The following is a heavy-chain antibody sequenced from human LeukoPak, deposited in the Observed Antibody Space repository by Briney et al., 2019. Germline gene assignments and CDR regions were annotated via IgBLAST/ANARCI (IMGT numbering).Heavy chain of an antibody. CDR3: ARYYDS. CDR1: GYIFTNYN. D-gene: IGHD1-26*01. Sequence: ASVKVSCKASGYIFTNYNLHWVRQAPGQGLEYMGWINAHTGETKYAQKFQGRVTMTRDTSISIAYMEVNRLTSDDTAVFYCARYYDSWGQGSLVTVSS. V-gene: IGHV1-2*02. CDR2: INAHTGET. J-gene: IGHJ5*01.